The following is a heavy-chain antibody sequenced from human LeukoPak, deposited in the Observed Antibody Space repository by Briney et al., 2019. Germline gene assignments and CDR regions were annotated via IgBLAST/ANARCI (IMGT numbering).Heavy chain of an antibody. V-gene: IGHV1-2*02. Sequence: AASVKVSCKTSGYTFTGHYIYWVRQAPGQGLEWMGWINPNSGDTNYAQKFQGRVTMTRDTSISTAYMELNNMRSDDTAVYYCARDGGSSPPNWFDPWGQGTLVTVSS. CDR2: INPNSGDT. D-gene: IGHD1-26*01. CDR3: ARDGGSSPPNWFDP. J-gene: IGHJ5*02. CDR1: GYTFTGHY.